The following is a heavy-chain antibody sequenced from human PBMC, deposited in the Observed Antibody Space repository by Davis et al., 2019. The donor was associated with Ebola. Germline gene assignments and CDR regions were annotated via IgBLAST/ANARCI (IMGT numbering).Heavy chain of an antibody. CDR3: ARECSDGVHWWFDP. CDR1: GGSISSSRYY. Sequence: SETLSLTCSVSGGSISSSRYYWGWIRQPPGEGLQWIGSFFYTGSSYFNPSLKSRVTVSVDTSKNQFSLKLDSVTAADTAVYYCARECSDGVHWWFDPWGQGTLVTASS. D-gene: IGHD2-15*01. V-gene: IGHV4-39*02. J-gene: IGHJ5*02. CDR2: FFYTGSS.